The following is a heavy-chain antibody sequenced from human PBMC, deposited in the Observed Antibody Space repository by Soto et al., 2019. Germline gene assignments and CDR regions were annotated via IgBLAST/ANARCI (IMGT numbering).Heavy chain of an antibody. CDR1: GYTFTSYA. Sequence: ASVKVSCKASGYTFTSYAMHWVRQAPGQRLEWMGWINAGNGNTKYSQKFQGRVTITRDTSASTAYMELSSLRSEDTAVYYCARGWDYSNYGWFDPWGQGTLVTVSS. V-gene: IGHV1-3*01. CDR3: ARGWDYSNYGWFDP. J-gene: IGHJ5*02. D-gene: IGHD4-4*01. CDR2: INAGNGNT.